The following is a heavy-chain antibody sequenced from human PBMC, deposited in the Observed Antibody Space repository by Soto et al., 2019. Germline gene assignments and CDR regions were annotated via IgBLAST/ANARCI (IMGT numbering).Heavy chain of an antibody. V-gene: IGHV1-69*06. J-gene: IGHJ4*02. Sequence: QVQLVQSGAEVKKPGSSVKVSCKASGDTFTTNSLNWVRQAPGQGLEWMGGIIPVVGTTKYAPKYQDRVTITGDKSTNTAYMALSSLRSDDTAVYYCARGLLYATTYFDYWGQGTAVTVSS. CDR3: ARGLLYATTYFDY. CDR2: IIPVVGTT. CDR1: GDTFTTNS. D-gene: IGHD2-8*01.